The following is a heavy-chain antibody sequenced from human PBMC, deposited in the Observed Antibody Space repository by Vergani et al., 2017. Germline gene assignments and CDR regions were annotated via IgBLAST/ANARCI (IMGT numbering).Heavy chain of an antibody. Sequence: EVQLVESGGGLVKPGGSLRLSCAASGFTFINAWMTWVRQAPGKGLEWVGRTRNKANSYTTEYAASVKGRFTIARDDSKNSLYLQMNSLKTEDTAVYYCARGGFCGVPAARCPNDYWGQGTLVTVSS. CDR3: ARGGFCGVPAARCPNDY. CDR2: TRNKANSYTT. J-gene: IGHJ4*02. D-gene: IGHD2-2*01. CDR1: GFTFINAW. V-gene: IGHV3-72*01.